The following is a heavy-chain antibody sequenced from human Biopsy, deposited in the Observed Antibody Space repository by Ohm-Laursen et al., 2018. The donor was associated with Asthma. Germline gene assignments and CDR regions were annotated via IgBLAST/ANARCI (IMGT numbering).Heavy chain of an antibody. CDR2: MNTNTGNP. Sequence: ASVKVSCKASGYTLTSYGMNWVRQAPGQGLEWMGWMNTNTGNPTYAQGFTGRFVFSLDTSVSTAYLQISSLKAEDTAVYYCASRYNWNGMDVWGQGTTVTVSS. V-gene: IGHV7-4-1*02. CDR3: ASRYNWNGMDV. CDR1: GYTLTSYG. J-gene: IGHJ6*02. D-gene: IGHD1-20*01.